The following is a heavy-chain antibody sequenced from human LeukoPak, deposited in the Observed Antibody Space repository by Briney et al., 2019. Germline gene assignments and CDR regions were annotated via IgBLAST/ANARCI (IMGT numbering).Heavy chain of an antibody. D-gene: IGHD3-22*01. J-gene: IGHJ4*02. CDR1: GFTFSTYA. V-gene: IGHV3-23*01. CDR3: AMQANGYYYPLDY. CDR2: ISDSGDTT. Sequence: GGSLRLSCAASGFTFSTYAMTWVRQAPGKGLEWVSTISDSGDTTFCADSVKGRFTISRDKSKNTLYLQMNSLSVEDTAVYYCAMQANGYYYPLDYWGQGTLVIVSS.